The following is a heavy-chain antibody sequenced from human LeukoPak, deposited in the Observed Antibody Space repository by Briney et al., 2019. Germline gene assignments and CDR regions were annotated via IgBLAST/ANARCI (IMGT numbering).Heavy chain of an antibody. CDR2: ISSSSRSK. CDR3: ARMDIPNWYFDL. Sequence: GGLLIPCSAASGFTCSSYSMNCVRQAPGKGLGCVSSISSSSRSKYYADSVTGRFTISRDNAKNSLYLQMNSLRAEDTAVYYCARMDIPNWYFDLWGRGTLVTVSS. CDR1: GFTCSSYS. V-gene: IGHV3-21*01. D-gene: IGHD2-2*03. J-gene: IGHJ2*01.